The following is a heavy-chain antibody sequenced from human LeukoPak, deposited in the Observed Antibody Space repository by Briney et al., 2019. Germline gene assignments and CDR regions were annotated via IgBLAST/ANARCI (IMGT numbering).Heavy chain of an antibody. D-gene: IGHD3-10*01. J-gene: IGHJ2*01. CDR2: IYYSGST. Sequence: SETLSLTCTVSGGSISSSSYSWGWIRQPPGKGLEWIGTIYYSGSTYQNPSPKSRVITSVDMSKNQFSLKLNSVTAADTAVYYCARGVLVWFGRHRNWYFDLWGRGTLVTVSS. V-gene: IGHV4-39*07. CDR1: GGSISSSSYS. CDR3: ARGVLVWFGRHRNWYFDL.